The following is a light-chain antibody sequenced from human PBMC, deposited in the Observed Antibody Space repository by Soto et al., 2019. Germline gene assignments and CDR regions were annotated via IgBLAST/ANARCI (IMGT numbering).Light chain of an antibody. CDR3: QRYNDWPLT. CDR2: GAS. V-gene: IGKV3-15*01. J-gene: IGKJ1*01. CDR1: QSISSN. Sequence: EIVMTQSPATLSVSPGERATLSCRASQSISSNLAWYQQKLGQAPRLLIYGASTRATGIPARFSGSGSGTEFTLTIRSLQSEDFAVYYCQRYNDWPLTFGQGTKVEIK.